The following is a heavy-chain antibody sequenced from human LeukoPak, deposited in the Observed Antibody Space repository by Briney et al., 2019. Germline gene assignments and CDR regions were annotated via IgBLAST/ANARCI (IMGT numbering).Heavy chain of an antibody. CDR1: GFTFSSYA. J-gene: IGHJ4*02. CDR3: ARDAITMVRGGGPFDY. V-gene: IGHV3-30*04. CDR2: ISYDGSNK. Sequence: GGSLRLSCAASGFTFSSYAMHWVRQAPGKGLEWVAVISYDGSNKYYADSVKGRFTISRDNSKNTLYLQMNSLRAEDTAVYYCARDAITMVRGGGPFDYWGQETLVTVSS. D-gene: IGHD3-10*01.